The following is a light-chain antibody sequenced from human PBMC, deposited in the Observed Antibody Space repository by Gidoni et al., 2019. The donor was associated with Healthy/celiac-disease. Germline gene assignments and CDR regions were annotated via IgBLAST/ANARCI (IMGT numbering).Light chain of an antibody. CDR2: AAS. Sequence: DIQMPQSPSSLSASVGDRVTITCRASQSISSYLNWYQQKPGKAPKLLIYAASSLQSGVPSRFSGSGSGTDFTLTISSLQPEDFATYYCQQSYSTPVTFGQXTRLEIK. CDR3: QQSYSTPVT. V-gene: IGKV1-39*01. CDR1: QSISSY. J-gene: IGKJ5*01.